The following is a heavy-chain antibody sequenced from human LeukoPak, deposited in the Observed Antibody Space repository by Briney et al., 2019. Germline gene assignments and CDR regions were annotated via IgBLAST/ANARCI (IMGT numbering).Heavy chain of an antibody. J-gene: IGHJ4*02. D-gene: IGHD5-24*01. Sequence: QSGGSLRLSCAASGFTFSSYWMQWVRQAPGKGPLWVSCINSDGGNTAYADSVKGRFIVSRDNAKNTLYLQMNSLRVEDTAVYYCTRGYNYRIDYWGQGTQVSVSS. V-gene: IGHV3-74*01. CDR1: GFTFSSYW. CDR2: INSDGGNT. CDR3: TRGYNYRIDY.